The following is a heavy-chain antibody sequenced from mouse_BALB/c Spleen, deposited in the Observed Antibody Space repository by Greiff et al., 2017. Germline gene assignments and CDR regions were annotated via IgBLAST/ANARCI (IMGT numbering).Heavy chain of an antibody. CDR1: GFTFSSYA. J-gene: IGHJ2*01. V-gene: IGHV5-6-5*01. D-gene: IGHD1-1*01. CDR3: ARVITTVAFDY. Sequence: EVQLVESGGGLVKPGGSLKLSCAASGFTFSSYAMSWVRQTPEKRLEWVASISSGGSTYYPDSVKGRFTISRDNARNILYLQMSSLRSEDTAMYYCARVITTVAFDYWGQGTTLTVSS. CDR2: ISSGGST.